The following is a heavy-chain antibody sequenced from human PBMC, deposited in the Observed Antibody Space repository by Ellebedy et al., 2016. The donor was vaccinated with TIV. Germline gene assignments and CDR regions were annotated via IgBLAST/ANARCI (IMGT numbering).Heavy chain of an antibody. V-gene: IGHV3-74*01. Sequence: GESLKISXEASGITFSSDWMDWVRQAPGKGLVWVARISGDGTYADYADSVRGRFTVSRDNAKNSLFLQMSSLRAEDTALYYCARVRSGSALDYWGQGTLVTVSS. J-gene: IGHJ4*02. CDR2: ISGDGTYA. CDR1: GITFSSDW. D-gene: IGHD3-10*01. CDR3: ARVRSGSALDY.